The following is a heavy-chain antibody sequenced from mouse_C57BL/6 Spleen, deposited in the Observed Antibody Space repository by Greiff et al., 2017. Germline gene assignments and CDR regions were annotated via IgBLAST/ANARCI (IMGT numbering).Heavy chain of an antibody. J-gene: IGHJ2*01. CDR1: GFTFSDYY. Sequence: EVKLVESEGGLVQPGSSMKLSCKASGFTFSDYYMAWVRQVPEKGLEWVANINYDGSSTYYLDSLKSRFIISRDNAKNILYLQMSSLKSEDTATYYCARDLYYDYWGQGTTLTVSS. V-gene: IGHV5-16*01. CDR2: INYDGSST. CDR3: ARDLYYDY.